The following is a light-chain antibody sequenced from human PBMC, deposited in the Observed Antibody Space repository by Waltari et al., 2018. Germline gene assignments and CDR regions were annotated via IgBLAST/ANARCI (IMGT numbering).Light chain of an antibody. J-gene: IGKJ1*01. V-gene: IGKV3-20*01. CDR3: QQYGSSPRT. Sequence: EIVLTQSPGALPLSPGEGATLSCRASQSVGSNYLAWYQQKPGQAPRLLIYGASSRATGIPDRFSGSGSGTDFTLTISRLQPEDCAVYYCQQYGSSPRTFGQGTKVEIK. CDR2: GAS. CDR1: QSVGSNY.